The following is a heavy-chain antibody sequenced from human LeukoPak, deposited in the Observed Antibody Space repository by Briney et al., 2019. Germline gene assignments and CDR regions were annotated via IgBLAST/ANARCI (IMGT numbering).Heavy chain of an antibody. Sequence: PSETLSLTCAVYGGSFSGYYWSWIRQPPGKGLEWIGEINHSGSTNYNPSLKSRVTISVDTSKNQFSLKLSSVTAADTAVYYCARGKSQVATVTRGEDYWGQGTLVTVSS. J-gene: IGHJ4*02. CDR2: INHSGST. CDR1: GGSFSGYY. D-gene: IGHD4-17*01. V-gene: IGHV4-34*01. CDR3: ARGKSQVATVTRGEDY.